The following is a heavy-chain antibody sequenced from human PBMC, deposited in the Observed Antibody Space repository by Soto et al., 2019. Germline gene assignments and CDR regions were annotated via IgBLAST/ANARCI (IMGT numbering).Heavy chain of an antibody. CDR1: GFTLKNYA. D-gene: IGHD2-15*01. CDR3: AKWYCSGVSCYQTCDS. V-gene: IGHV3-23*01. J-gene: IGHJ4*02. Sequence: EVQLLESGGGFVQPGGSLRLSCAGSGFTLKNYAMSWVRQAPGKGLEWVSGISGSGGSTYYTDSVQGRFTMSRDNSKNTLYLQMNSLRAEDTAVYYCAKWYCSGVSCYQTCDSWGQGTLVTVCS. CDR2: ISGSGGST.